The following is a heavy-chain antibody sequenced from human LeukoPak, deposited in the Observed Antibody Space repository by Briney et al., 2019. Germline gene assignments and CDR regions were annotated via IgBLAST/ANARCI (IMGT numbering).Heavy chain of an antibody. D-gene: IGHD6-13*01. CDR2: ISGSGGST. Sequence: PGGSLRLSCAASGFTFSSYAMSWVRQAPGKGLEWVSAISGSGGSTYYADSVKGRSTISRDNSKNTLYLQMNSLRAEDTAVYYCAKSIAAAGAFHFDYWGQGTLVTVSS. CDR3: AKSIAAAGAFHFDY. V-gene: IGHV3-23*01. J-gene: IGHJ4*02. CDR1: GFTFSSYA.